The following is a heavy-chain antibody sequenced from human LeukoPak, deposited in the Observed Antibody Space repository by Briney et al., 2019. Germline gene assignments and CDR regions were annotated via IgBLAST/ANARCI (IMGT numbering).Heavy chain of an antibody. Sequence: ASVKVSCKASGYTFTSYDINWVRQATGQGLEWIGWMNPNSGNTGYAQKFQGRVTITRNTSISTAYMELSSLRSEDTAVYYCASTTGVFGAFDIWGQGTMVTVSS. CDR1: GYTFTSYD. D-gene: IGHD4-23*01. CDR2: MNPNSGNT. J-gene: IGHJ3*02. CDR3: ASTTGVFGAFDI. V-gene: IGHV1-8*03.